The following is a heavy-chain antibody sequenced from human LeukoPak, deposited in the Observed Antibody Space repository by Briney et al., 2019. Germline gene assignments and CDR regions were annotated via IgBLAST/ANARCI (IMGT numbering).Heavy chain of an antibody. CDR3: ARVGPQDGYFDY. D-gene: IGHD1-14*01. Sequence: PSETLSLTCTVSGGSISSGSYYWSWTRQPPGKGLEWIGYIYYSGSTYYNPSLKSRVTISVDTSKNQFSLKLSSVTAADTAVYYCARVGPQDGYFDYWGQGTLVTVSS. CDR1: GGSISSGSYY. CDR2: IYYSGST. V-gene: IGHV4-30-4*08. J-gene: IGHJ4*02.